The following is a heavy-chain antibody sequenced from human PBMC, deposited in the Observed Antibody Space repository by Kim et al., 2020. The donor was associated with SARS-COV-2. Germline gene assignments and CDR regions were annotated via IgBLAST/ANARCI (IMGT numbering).Heavy chain of an antibody. CDR2: ISGSGGST. Sequence: GGSLRLSCAASGFTFSSYAMSWVRQAPGKGLEWVSAISGSGGSTYYADSVKGRFTISRDNSKNTLYLQMNSLRAEDTAVYYCAKGPPARPSGYYYYYYMDVWGKRATGTVSS. CDR1: GFTFSSYA. CDR3: AKGPPARPSGYYYYYYMDV. V-gene: IGHV3-23*01. J-gene: IGHJ6*03.